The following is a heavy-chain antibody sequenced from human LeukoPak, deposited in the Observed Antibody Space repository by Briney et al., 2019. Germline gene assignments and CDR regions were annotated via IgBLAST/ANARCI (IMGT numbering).Heavy chain of an antibody. CDR3: ARGRDGYKFDY. Sequence: SETLSLTCTVSGGSISSYYWTWIRQPPGKGLDWIGYIYYTMSTNYNPSLKSRVTISLDTSKREFSLRLSSVTAADSAVYYCARGRDGYKFDYWGQGTLVTVSS. CDR2: IYYTMST. D-gene: IGHD5-24*01. J-gene: IGHJ4*02. CDR1: GGSISSYY. V-gene: IGHV4-59*01.